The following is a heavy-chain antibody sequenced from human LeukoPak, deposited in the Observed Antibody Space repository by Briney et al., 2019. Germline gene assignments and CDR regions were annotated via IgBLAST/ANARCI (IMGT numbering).Heavy chain of an antibody. V-gene: IGHV3-23*01. D-gene: IGHD3-22*01. CDR3: AKALYDSSGYYSFDY. CDR1: GFTFSSYA. Sequence: PGGSLRLSCAASGFTFSSYAMSWVRQAPGKGLEWVSGISGSGGSTYYADSVKGRFTISRDNSKNTLYLQMNGLRAEDTAAYYCAKALYDSSGYYSFDYWGQGTLVTVSS. CDR2: ISGSGGST. J-gene: IGHJ4*02.